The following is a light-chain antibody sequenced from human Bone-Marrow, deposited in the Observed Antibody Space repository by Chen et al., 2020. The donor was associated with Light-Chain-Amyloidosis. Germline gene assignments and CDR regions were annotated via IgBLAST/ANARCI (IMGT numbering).Light chain of an antibody. CDR1: DLPTKY. V-gene: IGLV3-25*03. CDR2: RDT. CDR3: QSADSSGTDEVI. Sequence: SYELTQPPSVSVSPVQTARITCSGDDLPTKYAYWYQQKPGQDPVLVIHRDTERPSGISERFSGSSSGTTATLTISGVQAEDEADYHCQSADSSGTDEVIFGGGTKLTVL. J-gene: IGLJ2*01.